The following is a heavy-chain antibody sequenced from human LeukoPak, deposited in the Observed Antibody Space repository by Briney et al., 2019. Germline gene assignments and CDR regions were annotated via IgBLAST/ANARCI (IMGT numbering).Heavy chain of an antibody. J-gene: IGHJ4*02. CDR2: ISAYNGNT. V-gene: IGHV1-18*01. CDR1: GYTFTSYD. Sequence: ASVKVSRKASGYTFTSYDISWVRQAPGQGLEWMGWISAYNGNTNYAQKLQGRVTMTTDTSTSTAYMELRSLRSDDTAVYYCARNINYYGSGSYEYWGQGTLVTGSS. CDR3: ARNINYYGSGSYEY. D-gene: IGHD3-10*01.